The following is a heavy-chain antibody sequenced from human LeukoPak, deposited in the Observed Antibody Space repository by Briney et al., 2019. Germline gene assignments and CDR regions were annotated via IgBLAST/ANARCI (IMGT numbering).Heavy chain of an antibody. J-gene: IGHJ5*02. CDR1: GYTFTGYY. D-gene: IGHD2-21*02. V-gene: IGHV1-18*04. CDR3: ARAGLGGGDSPNWFDP. Sequence: ASVKVSCKASGYTFTGYYMHWVRQAPGQGLEWMGWISAYNGNTNYAQKLQGRVTMTTDTSTSTAYMELRSLRSDDTAVYYCARAGLGGGDSPNWFDPWGQGTLVTVSS. CDR2: ISAYNGNT.